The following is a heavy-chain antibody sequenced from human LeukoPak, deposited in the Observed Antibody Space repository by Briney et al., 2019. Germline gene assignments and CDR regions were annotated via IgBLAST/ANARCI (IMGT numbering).Heavy chain of an antibody. V-gene: IGHV4-39*01. CDR1: GGSISSSSYY. J-gene: IGHJ4*02. CDR3: ARQGHDSSGYYYPLR. D-gene: IGHD3-22*01. Sequence: PSETLSLTCNVSGGSISSSSYYWGWIRQPPGKGLEWIGRIYYSGSTYYNPSLKSRVTISVDTSKNQFSLKLSSVTAADTAVYYCARQGHDSSGYYYPLRWGQGTLVTVSS. CDR2: IYYSGST.